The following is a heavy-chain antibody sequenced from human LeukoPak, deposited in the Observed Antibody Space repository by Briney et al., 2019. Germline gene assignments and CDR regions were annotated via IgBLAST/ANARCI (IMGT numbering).Heavy chain of an antibody. CDR2: LVVTGAAT. CDR1: GIFFTNAY. CDR3: AKDDGGEYHLFDS. J-gene: IGHJ4*02. Sequence: GGSLRLSCEASGIFFTNAYMSWVRQVPGKGLEWLSTLVVTGAATYYADSVMDRFIISRDNSKNTLYLQMNSLRVEDTAVYYCAKDDGGEYHLFDSWGLGTLVTVSS. V-gene: IGHV3-23*01. D-gene: IGHD3-16*01.